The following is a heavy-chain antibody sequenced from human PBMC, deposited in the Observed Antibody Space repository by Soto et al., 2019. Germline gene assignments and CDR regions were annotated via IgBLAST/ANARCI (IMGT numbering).Heavy chain of an antibody. Sequence: GSMEVSRQAFGYTLTSYSILWVRPAPGQRLEWMGWINAGNGNTKYSQKFQGRVTITRDTSASTAYMELSSLRSEDTAVYYCARDRSSGARPFDYWGQGTLVTVSS. CDR1: GYTLTSYS. V-gene: IGHV1-3*01. J-gene: IGHJ4*02. CDR3: ARDRSSGARPFDY. CDR2: INAGNGNT.